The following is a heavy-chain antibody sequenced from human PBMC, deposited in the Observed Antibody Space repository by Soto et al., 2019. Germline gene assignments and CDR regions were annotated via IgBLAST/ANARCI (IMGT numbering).Heavy chain of an antibody. CDR3: AKKSGLMVPRRYFDF. Sequence: HPGGSLRLSCVVSGFTFSSYAMSWVRQAPGKGLEWISGISGSGGNTYYADSVKGRFTISRDNSKNTLYLQMNSLGAEDTAFYYCAKKSGLMVPRRYFDFWGHGTLVTVSS. D-gene: IGHD2-8*01. J-gene: IGHJ4*01. V-gene: IGHV3-23*01. CDR2: ISGSGGNT. CDR1: GFTFSSYA.